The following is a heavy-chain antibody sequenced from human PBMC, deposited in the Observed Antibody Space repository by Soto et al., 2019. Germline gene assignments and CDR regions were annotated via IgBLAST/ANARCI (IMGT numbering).Heavy chain of an antibody. Sequence: SETLSLTCAVYGGSFSGYYWSWIRQPPGKGLEWIGEINHSGSTNYNPSLNSRISIVADTSKNQFSLKLTSVTAADTAVYFCARALSGSYFVLEHWGQGALVTVSS. CDR1: GGSFSGYY. J-gene: IGHJ4*02. CDR3: ARALSGSYFVLEH. D-gene: IGHD3-10*01. CDR2: INHSGST. V-gene: IGHV4-34*09.